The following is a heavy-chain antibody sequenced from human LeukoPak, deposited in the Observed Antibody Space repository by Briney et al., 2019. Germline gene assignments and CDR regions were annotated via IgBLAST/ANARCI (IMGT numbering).Heavy chain of an antibody. CDR3: ARRRWVSNWGSSFSFDY. Sequence: PGGSPRLSCAASGFTFSTYWMHWVRQAPGKGLVWVSRISSDGSITGYADSVKGRFTIFRDNAKNTLYLQMNSLRAEDTAVYYCARRRWVSNWGSSFSFDYWGQGTLVTVSS. V-gene: IGHV3-74*01. CDR1: GFTFSTYW. CDR2: ISSDGSIT. J-gene: IGHJ4*02. D-gene: IGHD7-27*01.